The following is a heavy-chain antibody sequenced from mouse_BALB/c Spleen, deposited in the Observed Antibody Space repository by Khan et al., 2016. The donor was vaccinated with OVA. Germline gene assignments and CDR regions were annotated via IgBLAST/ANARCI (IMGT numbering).Heavy chain of an antibody. CDR1: GYTFTSYT. J-gene: IGHJ1*01. Sequence: QVQLQQSGAELARPGASVKMSCKASGYTFTSYTMHWVKQRPGQGLEWIGYINPSNTYTNYNQKFKDKATLTADKSSNPAYMQLSSLTSEDSAVYYCVRSGAYYRYDGYFDVWGAGTTVTVSS. CDR3: VRSGAYYRYDGYFDV. V-gene: IGHV1-4*01. CDR2: INPSNTYT. D-gene: IGHD2-14*01.